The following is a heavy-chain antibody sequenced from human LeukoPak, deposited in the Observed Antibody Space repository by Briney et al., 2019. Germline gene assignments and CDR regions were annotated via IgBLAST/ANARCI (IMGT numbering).Heavy chain of an antibody. V-gene: IGHV3-21*04. CDR1: GFTFSSYA. CDR3: ASPKGRSGYNNNFDY. D-gene: IGHD3-3*01. CDR2: ISSSSSYI. Sequence: GGSLRLSCAASGFTFSSYAMSWVRQAPGKGLEWVSSISSSSSYIYYADSVKGRFTISRDNAKNSLYLQMNSLRAEDTAVYYCASPKGRSGYNNNFDYWGQGTLVTVSS. J-gene: IGHJ4*02.